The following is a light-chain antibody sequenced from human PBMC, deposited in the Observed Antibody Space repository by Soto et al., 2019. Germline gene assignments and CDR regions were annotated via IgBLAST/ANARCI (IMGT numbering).Light chain of an antibody. CDR1: QSISSY. J-gene: IGKJ5*01. V-gene: IGKV1-39*01. Sequence: DIQMTQSPSSLSASVGDRVTITCRASQSISSYLNWYQQKPGTASKLLMYAASSLQSGVPSRFSRSRSGTDFTLTISSLQPEVFATYSCQQSYSTLITFGQGTRLEIK. CDR2: AAS. CDR3: QQSYSTLIT.